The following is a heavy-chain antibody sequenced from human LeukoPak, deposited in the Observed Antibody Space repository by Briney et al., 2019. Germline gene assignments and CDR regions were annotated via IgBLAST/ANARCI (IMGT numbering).Heavy chain of an antibody. CDR2: SGSGGST. V-gene: IGHV3-53*01. J-gene: IGHJ4*02. Sequence: GGSLRLSCAASGFTVSSNYMSWVRQAPGKGLEWVSAFSGSGGSTYYADSVKGRFTISRDNAKNSVFLQMDSLRAEDTAIYYCVRSYCSGGSCYSDLDYWGQGTQVIVSS. CDR1: GFTVSSNY. CDR3: VRSYCSGGSCYSDLDY. D-gene: IGHD2-15*01.